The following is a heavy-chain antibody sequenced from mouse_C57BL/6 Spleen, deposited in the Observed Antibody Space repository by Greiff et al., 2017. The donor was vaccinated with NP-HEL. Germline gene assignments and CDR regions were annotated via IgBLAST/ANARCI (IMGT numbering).Heavy chain of an antibody. CDR2: INPNYGTT. CDR3: ARPLYGNYEGWFAY. D-gene: IGHD2-1*01. V-gene: IGHV1-39*01. Sequence: VQLKQSGPELVKPGASVKISCKASGYSFTDYNMNWVKQSNGKSLEWIGVINPNYGTTSYNQKFKGKATLTVDQSSSTAYMQLNSLTSEDSAVYYCARPLYGNYEGWFAYWGQGTLVTVSA. CDR1: GYSFTDYN. J-gene: IGHJ3*01.